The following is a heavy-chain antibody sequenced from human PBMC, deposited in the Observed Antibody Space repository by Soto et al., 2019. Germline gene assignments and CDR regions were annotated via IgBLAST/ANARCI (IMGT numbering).Heavy chain of an antibody. V-gene: IGHV3-11*05. CDR3: ARTIVAAGGRRYFDL. CDR1: GFTFSDYY. D-gene: IGHD6-13*01. J-gene: IGHJ2*01. CDR2: INSSSSYT. Sequence: QVQLVESGGGLVKPGGSLRLSCAASGFTFSDYYMSWIRQAPGKGLEWVSYINSSSSYTNYADSVKGRFTISRDNATNSLYLQMNSLRAEDTAVYYCARTIVAAGGRRYFDLWGRGTLVTVSS.